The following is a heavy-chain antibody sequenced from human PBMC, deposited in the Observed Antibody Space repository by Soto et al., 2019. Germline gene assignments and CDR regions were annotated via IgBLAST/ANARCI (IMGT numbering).Heavy chain of an antibody. D-gene: IGHD6-13*01. CDR2: IKQDGSEK. V-gene: IGHV3-7*01. CDR1: GFTFSSYW. Sequence: GGSLRLSCAASGFTFSSYWMSWVRQAPGKGLEWVANIKQDGSEKYYVDSVKGRFTISRDNAKNSLHLQMNSLRAEDTAVYYCTRDASRDSSARGWFDPWGPGTLVTVSS. J-gene: IGHJ5*02. CDR3: TRDASRDSSARGWFDP.